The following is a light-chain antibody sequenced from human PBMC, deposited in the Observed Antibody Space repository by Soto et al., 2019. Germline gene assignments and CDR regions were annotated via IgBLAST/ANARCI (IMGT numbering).Light chain of an antibody. Sequence: IQMTQSPSTLSASLAYRFTITCLASQSVSDWLAWDQQKPGNPPKLLIYDTSRLESAVPSRFSASGSGTEFTLTISGLQPDDFATYYCQQHNGYAPITFGQGTRLEIK. V-gene: IGKV1-5*01. J-gene: IGKJ5*01. CDR1: QSVSDW. CDR3: QQHNGYAPIT. CDR2: DTS.